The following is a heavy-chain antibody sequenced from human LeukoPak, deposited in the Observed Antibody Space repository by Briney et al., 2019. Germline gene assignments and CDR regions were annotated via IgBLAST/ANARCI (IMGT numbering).Heavy chain of an antibody. V-gene: IGHV3-7*03. Sequence: GGSLRLSCAASGFTFSRYWMSWVRQVPRKGLEWVANIKQDGGEKYYVDSVKGRFTISRDNAKNSLYLQVNSLRAEDTAVYYCAGDKGDYDTSGSLFVFGGQGTLVTVSS. CDR2: IKQDGGEK. D-gene: IGHD3-22*01. J-gene: IGHJ4*02. CDR3: AGDKGDYDTSGSLFVF. CDR1: GFTFSRYW.